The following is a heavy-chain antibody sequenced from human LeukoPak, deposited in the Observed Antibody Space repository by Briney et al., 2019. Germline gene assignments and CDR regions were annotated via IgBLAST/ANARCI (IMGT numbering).Heavy chain of an antibody. V-gene: IGHV1-46*01. CDR3: ARRQTFGEMATMGYSWGAFDI. CDR1: GYTFTSYY. Sequence: GASVKVSCKASGYTFTSYYMHWVRQAPGQGLEWMGIINPSGGSTSYAQKFQGRVTMTRDTSISTAYMELSRLRSDDTAVYYCARRQTFGEMATMGYSWGAFDIWGQGTMVTVSS. J-gene: IGHJ3*02. CDR2: INPSGGST. D-gene: IGHD5-24*01.